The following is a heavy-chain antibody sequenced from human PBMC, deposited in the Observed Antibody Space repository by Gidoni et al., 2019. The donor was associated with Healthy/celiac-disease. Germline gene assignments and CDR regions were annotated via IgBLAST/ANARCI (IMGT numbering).Heavy chain of an antibody. CDR3: AGLSTIFGVVTHFDY. Sequence: QVQLVQSGAEVKKPGSSVMVSCKASGGTFSSYAISWVRQAPGQGLEWMGGIIPIYGTANYAQKFQGRVTITANESTSTAYMELSSLRSEDAAVYYCAGLSTIFGVVTHFDYWGQGTLVTVSS. J-gene: IGHJ4*02. CDR1: GGTFSSYA. V-gene: IGHV1-69*01. D-gene: IGHD3-3*01. CDR2: IIPIYGTA.